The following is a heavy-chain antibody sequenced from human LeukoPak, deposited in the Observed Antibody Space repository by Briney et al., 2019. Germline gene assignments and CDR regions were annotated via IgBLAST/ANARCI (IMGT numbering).Heavy chain of an antibody. CDR1: GGSISSGGYC. D-gene: IGHD3-22*01. Sequence: KPSETLSLTCTVSGGSISSGGYCWSWIRQHPGKGLEWIGYIYYSGSTYYNPSLKSRVTISIGTSKNQFSLKLSSVTAADTAVCYCARDSYYDSSGAFDYWGQGTLVTVSS. J-gene: IGHJ4*02. CDR3: ARDSYYDSSGAFDY. CDR2: IYYSGST. V-gene: IGHV4-31*03.